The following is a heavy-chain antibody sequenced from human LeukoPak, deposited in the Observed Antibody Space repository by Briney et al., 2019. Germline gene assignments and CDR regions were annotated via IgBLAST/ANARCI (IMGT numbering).Heavy chain of an antibody. V-gene: IGHV1-69*05. CDR3: ARGDTAMVIGFDY. D-gene: IGHD5-18*01. CDR1: GGTFSSYA. J-gene: IGHJ4*02. CDR2: IIPIFGTA. Sequence: RSSVKVSCKASGGTFSSYAISWVRQAPGQGLEWMGRIIPIFGTANYAQKFQGRVTITTDESTSTAYMELSSLRSEDTAVYYCARGDTAMVIGFDYWGQGTLVTVSS.